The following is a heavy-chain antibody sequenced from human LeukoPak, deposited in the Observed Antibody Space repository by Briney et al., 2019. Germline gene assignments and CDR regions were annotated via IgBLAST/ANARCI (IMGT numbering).Heavy chain of an antibody. V-gene: IGHV1-2*02. CDR1: GYTFTGYY. Sequence: ASVEVSCKASGYTFTGYYMHWVRQAPGQGLEWMGWINPNSGGTNYAQKFQGRVTMTRDTSISTAYMELSRLRSDDTAVYYCADLGYCSGGSCYGWGTWGQGTLVTVSS. CDR3: ADLGYCSGGSCYGWGT. CDR2: INPNSGGT. J-gene: IGHJ4*02. D-gene: IGHD2-15*01.